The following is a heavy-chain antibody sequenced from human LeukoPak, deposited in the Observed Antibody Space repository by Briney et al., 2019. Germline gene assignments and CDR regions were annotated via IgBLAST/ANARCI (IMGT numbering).Heavy chain of an antibody. CDR1: GFTFSNYW. CDR2: INQDGSEK. V-gene: IGHV3-7*01. D-gene: IGHD1-26*01. Sequence: GGSLRLSCAASGFTFSNYWMSWVRQAPGKGLEWVANINQDGSEKYFVDSLKGRFAISRDNAKNSLYLQMISLRAEDTAVYYCARDKIVGATNFDYWGQGTLVTVSS. J-gene: IGHJ4*02. CDR3: ARDKIVGATNFDY.